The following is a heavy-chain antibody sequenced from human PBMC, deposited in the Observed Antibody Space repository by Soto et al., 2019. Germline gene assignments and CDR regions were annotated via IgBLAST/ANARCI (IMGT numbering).Heavy chain of an antibody. CDR3: ATSQKGYNWNYFDH. J-gene: IGHJ4*02. CDR1: GASISGSYYY. V-gene: IGHV4-39*01. Sequence: SETLSLTCAVSGASISGSYYYWAWLRQSPGKGPEWIGSVFYTGFTSYNPSLESRVSVSVDTSKSQFSLKLSAVTAADTAVYYCATSQKGYNWNYFDHWGQGXLVTVYS. CDR2: VFYTGFT. D-gene: IGHD1-20*01.